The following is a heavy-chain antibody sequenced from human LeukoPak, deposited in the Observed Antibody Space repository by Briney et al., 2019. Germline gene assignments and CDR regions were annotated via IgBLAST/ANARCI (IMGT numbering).Heavy chain of an antibody. D-gene: IGHD5-12*01. V-gene: IGHV3-53*01. Sequence: GGSLRLSCAASGFTVSSNYMSWVRQAPGKGLEWVSVITSGGSTYYADTVKGRFIISRDNSKNTLYLQMNSLRAEDTAVYYCARNENSGWGYFDYWGQGTLVTVSS. CDR1: GFTVSSNY. CDR2: ITSGGST. CDR3: ARNENSGWGYFDY. J-gene: IGHJ4*02.